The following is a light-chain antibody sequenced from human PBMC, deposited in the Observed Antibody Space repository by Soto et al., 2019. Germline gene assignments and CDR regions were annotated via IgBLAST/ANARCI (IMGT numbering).Light chain of an antibody. J-gene: IGKJ5*01. Sequence: IVMTQSPLSLPVTPVEPASISCRSSQSLLHSNGYTYRYLQKPGQSPQLLIYLGSERASGFPDRFSASKSGTDFTLKISRVETEDIGMYYCMQGLHTPVTFGQGTRLEIK. CDR3: MQGLHTPVT. CDR2: LGS. V-gene: IGKV2-28*01. CDR1: QSLLHSNGYTY.